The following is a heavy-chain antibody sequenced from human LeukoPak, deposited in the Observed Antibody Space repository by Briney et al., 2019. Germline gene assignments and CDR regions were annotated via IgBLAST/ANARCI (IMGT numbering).Heavy chain of an antibody. D-gene: IGHD5-18*01. CDR2: ISYDGSNK. V-gene: IGHV3-33*05. CDR3: ARFSYGYYYYYGMDV. Sequence: SCKASGGTFSSYGMHWVRQAPGKGLEWVAVISYDGSNKYYADSVKGRFTISRDNAKNSLYLQMNSLRAEDTAVYYCARFSYGYYYYYGMDVWGQGTTVTVSS. J-gene: IGHJ6*02. CDR1: GGTFSSYG.